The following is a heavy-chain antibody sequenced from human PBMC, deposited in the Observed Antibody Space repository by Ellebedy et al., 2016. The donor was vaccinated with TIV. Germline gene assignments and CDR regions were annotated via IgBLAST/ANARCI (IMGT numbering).Heavy chain of an antibody. CDR3: ARGNGVYFDY. D-gene: IGHD3-10*01. CDR2: ISSSGSTI. J-gene: IGHJ4*02. Sequence: PGGSLRLSFPASGFTFSSYDMNWVRQAPGKGLEWVSYISSSGSTIYYADSVKGRFTISRDNAKNSLYLQMNSLRAEDTAVYYCARGNGVYFDYWGQGTLVTVSS. CDR1: GFTFSSYD. V-gene: IGHV3-48*03.